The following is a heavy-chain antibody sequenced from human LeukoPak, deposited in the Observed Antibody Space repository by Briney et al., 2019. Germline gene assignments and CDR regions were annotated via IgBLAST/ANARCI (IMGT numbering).Heavy chain of an antibody. D-gene: IGHD3-22*01. J-gene: IGHJ4*02. Sequence: GGSLRLSCAASGFTFSSYAMSWVRRAPGKGLEWVSAISGSGGSTYYADSVKGRFTISRDNSKNTLYLQMNSLRAEDTAVYYCAKSYDSSGYYYGGEYYFDYWGQGTLVTVSS. CDR3: AKSYDSSGYYYGGEYYFDY. CDR1: GFTFSSYA. CDR2: ISGSGGST. V-gene: IGHV3-23*01.